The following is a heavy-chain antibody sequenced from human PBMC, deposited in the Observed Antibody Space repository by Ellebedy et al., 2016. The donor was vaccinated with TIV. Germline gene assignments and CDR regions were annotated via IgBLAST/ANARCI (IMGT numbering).Heavy chain of an antibody. CDR1: GFTFSGYS. D-gene: IGHD3-9*01. CDR3: SRVEVGRNYDIVTGQTFCYFYYMDV. V-gene: IGHV3-21*06. CDR2: ISSSSTYI. J-gene: IGHJ6*03. Sequence: GESLKISCTAAGFTFSGYSMNWVRQAPGKGLEWGSCISSSSTYIHYADSVKGRFFNSSDDARNSLYLQMNSLRAEDTAVYYCSRVEVGRNYDIVTGQTFCYFYYMDVWGKGTTVTVSS.